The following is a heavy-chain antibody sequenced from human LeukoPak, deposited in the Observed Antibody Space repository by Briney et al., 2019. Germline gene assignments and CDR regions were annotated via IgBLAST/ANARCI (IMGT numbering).Heavy chain of an antibody. CDR1: GGSISSYY. V-gene: IGHV4-59*08. J-gene: IGHJ6*03. Sequence: SETLSLTCTVSGGSISSYYWSWIRQPPGKGLEWIGYIYYSGSTNYNPSLKSRVTISVDTSKNQLSLKLSSVTAADTAVYYCARLVVVPAATDASYYYYMDVWGKGTTVTVSS. CDR3: ARLVVVPAATDASYYYYMDV. CDR2: IYYSGST. D-gene: IGHD2-2*01.